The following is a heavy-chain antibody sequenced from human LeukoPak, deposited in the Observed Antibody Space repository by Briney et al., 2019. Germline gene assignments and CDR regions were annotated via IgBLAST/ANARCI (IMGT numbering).Heavy chain of an antibody. D-gene: IGHD6-13*01. CDR2: IYTSGST. J-gene: IGHJ4*02. CDR3: ARLASSSWYKVDY. V-gene: IGHV4-4*09. CDR1: GGSISSYY. Sequence: SETLSLTCTVSGGSISSYYWSWIRQPPGKGLEWIGYIYTSGSTNYNPSLKSRVTISVDTSKNQFSLKLSSVTAADTAVYYCARLASSSWYKVDYWDQGTLVTVSS.